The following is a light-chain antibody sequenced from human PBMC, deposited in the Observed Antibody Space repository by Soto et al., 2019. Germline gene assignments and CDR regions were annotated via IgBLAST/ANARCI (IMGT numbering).Light chain of an antibody. CDR1: QSVSIY. J-gene: IGKJ4*01. Sequence: EGVLPQSQATLSLSPGERATLSFRASQSVSIYLASYQQNPGQAPRLLIYGASSRATGIPDRFSGSGSGTDFTLIISRLEPEDFAAYYCQQYGSSPFTFGGGTKVDIK. CDR2: GAS. CDR3: QQYGSSPFT. V-gene: IGKV3-20*01.